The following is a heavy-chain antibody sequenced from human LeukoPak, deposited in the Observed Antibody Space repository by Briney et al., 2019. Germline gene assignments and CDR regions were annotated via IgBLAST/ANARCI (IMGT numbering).Heavy chain of an antibody. V-gene: IGHV1-18*01. CDR2: ISAYNGNT. J-gene: IGHJ4*02. CDR3: ARIHSSGWYGNDY. Sequence: GASVKVSCKASGYTFTSYGISWVRQAPGQGLEWMGWISAYNGNTNYAQKLQGRVTMTRDMSTSTVYMELSSLRSEDTAVYYCARIHSSGWYGNDYWGQGTLVTVSS. CDR1: GYTFTSYG. D-gene: IGHD6-19*01.